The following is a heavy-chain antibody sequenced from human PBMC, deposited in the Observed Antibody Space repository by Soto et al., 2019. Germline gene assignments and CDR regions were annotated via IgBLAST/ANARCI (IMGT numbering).Heavy chain of an antibody. V-gene: IGHV4-34*01. CDR1: GGSFSGYY. Sequence: KSSETLSLTCAVYGGSFSGYYWSWIRQPPGKGLEWIGEINHSGSTNYNPSLKSRVTISVDTSKNQFSLKLSSVTAADTAVYYCARRSSEVDYGDYQPYFDYWGQGTLVTVSS. CDR2: INHSGST. D-gene: IGHD4-17*01. J-gene: IGHJ4*02. CDR3: ARRSSEVDYGDYQPYFDY.